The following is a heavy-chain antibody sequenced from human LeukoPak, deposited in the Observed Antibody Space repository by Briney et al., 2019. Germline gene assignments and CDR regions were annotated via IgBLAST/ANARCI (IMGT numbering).Heavy chain of an antibody. Sequence: SETLSLTCTVYGGSTSSSYWIWIRQPPGKGLESIGNVYYSGSTNYNPSLKTRVTISVDTSRDQFSLKLTSVTAADTAVYYCARATTDRRQIPAARLDYWGQGTLVTVSS. D-gene: IGHD2-2*01. CDR1: GGSTSSSY. CDR2: VYYSGST. V-gene: IGHV4-59*01. CDR3: ARATTDRRQIPAARLDY. J-gene: IGHJ4*02.